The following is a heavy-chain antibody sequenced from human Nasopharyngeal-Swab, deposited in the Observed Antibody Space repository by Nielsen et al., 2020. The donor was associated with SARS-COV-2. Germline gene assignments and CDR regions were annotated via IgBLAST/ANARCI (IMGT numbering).Heavy chain of an antibody. CDR1: GFTFSDYA. D-gene: IGHD3-10*01. CDR3: AKHVRRIDTIRGILRVGLGNYLDS. CDR2: IGGSGGGT. Sequence: GESLKISCAAYGFTFSDYAMSWVRQAPGKGLEWVSVIGGSGGGTYYADSVKGRFTISRDNSNTVYLQMNSLRAGDTAVYYCAKHVRRIDTIRGILRVGLGNYLDSWGQGTLVTVSS. V-gene: IGHV3-23*01. J-gene: IGHJ4*02.